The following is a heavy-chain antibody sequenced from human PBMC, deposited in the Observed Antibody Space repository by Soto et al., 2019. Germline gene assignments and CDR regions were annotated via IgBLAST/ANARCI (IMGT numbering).Heavy chain of an antibody. J-gene: IGHJ6*02. CDR3: ASETYYDFWSGPYFGMDV. D-gene: IGHD3-3*01. CDR1: GFTFSSYA. CDR2: ISDDGSNK. V-gene: IGHV3-30-3*01. Sequence: QVQLVESGGGVVQPGRSLRLSCAASGFTFSSYAMHWVRQAPGKGLEWVAVISDDGSNKYYADSVKGRFTISRDNSKNTLYQQMNSLGAEDTAVYYCASETYYDFWSGPYFGMDVWGQGTTVTVSS.